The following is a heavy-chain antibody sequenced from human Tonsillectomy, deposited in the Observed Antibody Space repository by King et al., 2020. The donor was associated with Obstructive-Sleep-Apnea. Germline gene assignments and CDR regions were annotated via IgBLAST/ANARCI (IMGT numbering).Heavy chain of an antibody. CDR2: IYYSGST. CDR1: GDSISSYY. V-gene: IGHV4-59*08. J-gene: IGHJ6*02. Sequence: QLQESGPGLVKPSETVSLTCTVSGDSISSYYWTWIRQPPGKGLEWIGYIYYSGSTNYNPSLKSRVTISVDTSKNQFSLKLRSVTAADTAVYYCARHDHYYGVDVWGQGTTVTVSS. CDR3: ARHDHYYGVDV.